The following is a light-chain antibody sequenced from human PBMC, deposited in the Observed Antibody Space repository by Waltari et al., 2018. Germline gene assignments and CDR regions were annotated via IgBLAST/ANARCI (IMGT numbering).Light chain of an antibody. J-gene: IGLJ2*01. Sequence: QSALTQPASVSGSPGQSITISCTGTTRDVGRYNYVSWYQCHPGKAPELIIYEVTNRPSGVSDRFSGSKSRNTASLSISGLQPEDEADYYCSSYTSIKTPYVVFGGGTKVTVL. CDR1: TRDVGRYNY. CDR3: SSYTSIKTPYVV. CDR2: EVT. V-gene: IGLV2-14*01.